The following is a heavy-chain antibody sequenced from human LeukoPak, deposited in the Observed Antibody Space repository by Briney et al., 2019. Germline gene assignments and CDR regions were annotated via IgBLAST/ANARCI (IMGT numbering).Heavy chain of an antibody. CDR3: ARGVADYYYYGMDV. Sequence: GASVKVPCKASGYTFTGYYMHWVRQAPGQGLEWMGWINPNSGGTNYAQKFQGRVTMTRDTSISTAYMELSRLRSDDTAVYYCARGVADYYYYGMDVWGQGTTVTVSS. CDR2: INPNSGGT. D-gene: IGHD2-15*01. CDR1: GYTFTGYY. V-gene: IGHV1-2*02. J-gene: IGHJ6*02.